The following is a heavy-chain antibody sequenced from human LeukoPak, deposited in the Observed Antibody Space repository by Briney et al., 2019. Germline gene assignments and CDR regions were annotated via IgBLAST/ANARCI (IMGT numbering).Heavy chain of an antibody. V-gene: IGHV3-7*01. D-gene: IGHD5-12*01. Sequence: PGGSLRLSCAASGFTFSSYWMSWVRQAPGKGLEWVANINQDGSEKYYVDSVKGRFTVSRDNAKNSLYLQMNSLRAEDTAVYYCARDHVVATILFDYWGQGTLVTVSS. CDR2: INQDGSEK. CDR3: ARDHVVATILFDY. CDR1: GFTFSSYW. J-gene: IGHJ4*02.